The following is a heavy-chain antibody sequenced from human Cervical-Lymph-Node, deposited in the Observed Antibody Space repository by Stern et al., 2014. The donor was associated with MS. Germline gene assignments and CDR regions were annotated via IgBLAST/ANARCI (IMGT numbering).Heavy chain of an antibody. J-gene: IGHJ4*02. V-gene: IGHV4-59*01. CDR2: IYYNGNT. CDR1: GGSIRNYY. D-gene: IGHD6-19*01. CDR3: ARGLGPVSGEYYFDF. Sequence: QLQLQESGPGPVKPSETLSLTCTVSGGSIRNYYWSWVRQPPGKGLEWIGYIYYNGNTNYNPSLKSRVTISVDTSKNQFSLKLRSVTAADTAVYFCARGLGPVSGEYYFDFWGQGTLVTVSS.